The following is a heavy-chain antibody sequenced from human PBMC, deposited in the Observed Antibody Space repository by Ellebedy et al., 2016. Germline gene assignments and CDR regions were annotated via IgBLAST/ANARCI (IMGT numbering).Heavy chain of an antibody. CDR3: ANGGILWFGELSPLDY. CDR2: ISSSSSYI. Sequence: GGSLRLSXAASGFTFSSYSMNWVRQAPGKGLEWVSSISSSSSYIYYADSVKGRFTISRDNAKNSLYLQMNSLRAEDTAVYYCANGGILWFGELSPLDYWGQGTLVTVSS. CDR1: GFTFSSYS. J-gene: IGHJ4*02. V-gene: IGHV3-21*01. D-gene: IGHD3-10*01.